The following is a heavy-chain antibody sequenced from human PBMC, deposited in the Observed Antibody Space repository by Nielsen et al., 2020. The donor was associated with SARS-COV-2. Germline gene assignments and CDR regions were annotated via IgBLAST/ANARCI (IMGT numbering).Heavy chain of an antibody. CDR1: GFTFSSYG. CDR3: AKDGRYCSSTSCYYYYYYMDV. J-gene: IGHJ6*03. D-gene: IGHD2-2*01. CDR2: ISYDGSNK. V-gene: IGHV3-30*18. Sequence: GGSLRLSCAASGFTFSSYGMHWVRQAPGKGLEWVAVISYDGSNKYYADSVKGRFTISRDNSKNTLYLQMNSLRAEDTAVYYCAKDGRYCSSTSCYYYYYYMDVWGKGTTVTSP.